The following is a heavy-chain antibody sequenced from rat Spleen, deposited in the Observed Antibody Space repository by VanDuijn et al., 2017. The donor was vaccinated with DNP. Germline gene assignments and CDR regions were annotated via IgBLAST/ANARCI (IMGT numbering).Heavy chain of an antibody. V-gene: IGHV5-25*01. D-gene: IGHD1-12*02. J-gene: IGHJ2*01. CDR2: ISTSGDNT. Sequence: EVQLVESGGGLVQPRRSLKLSCAASGFTFSNYDMAWVRQAPTKGLEWVASISTSGDNTYYRDSVKGRFTVSSDNAKSTLYLQMDSLRSEDTATYYCARHYYDGSYYFDYWGQGVMVAVSS. CDR3: ARHYYDGSYYFDY. CDR1: GFTFSNYD.